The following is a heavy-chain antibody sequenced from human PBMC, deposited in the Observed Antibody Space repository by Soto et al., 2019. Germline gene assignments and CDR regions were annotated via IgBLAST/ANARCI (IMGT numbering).Heavy chain of an antibody. CDR2: INAGNSNT. D-gene: IGHD3-16*02. CDR1: GYTFTSYA. Sequence: GASVKVSCKASGYTFTSYAMHLVRQAPGQSLEWMGWINAGNSNTKYSQKFQGRVTITRDTSASTAYMELSSLRSEGTAVYYCARSDVWGSYRPYYFDYWGPGTLVTVSS. V-gene: IGHV1-3*01. J-gene: IGHJ4*02. CDR3: ARSDVWGSYRPYYFDY.